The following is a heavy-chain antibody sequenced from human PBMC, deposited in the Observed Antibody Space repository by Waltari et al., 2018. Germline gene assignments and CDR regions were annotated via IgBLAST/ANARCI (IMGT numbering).Heavy chain of an antibody. J-gene: IGHJ4*02. CDR1: GGTFGRVA. CDR3: ATDTSPPY. CDR2: IIPKIGAS. D-gene: IGHD2-2*01. Sequence: QVQLVQSGAEVKKPGSSVKVSCKASGGTFGRVAISWVRQAAGEGLEWMGGIIPKIGASNYAQKFQGRVTITADDSTRIAYMEVSSLSFEDTAVYFCATDTSPPYWCQGTLVIVSS. V-gene: IGHV1-69*01.